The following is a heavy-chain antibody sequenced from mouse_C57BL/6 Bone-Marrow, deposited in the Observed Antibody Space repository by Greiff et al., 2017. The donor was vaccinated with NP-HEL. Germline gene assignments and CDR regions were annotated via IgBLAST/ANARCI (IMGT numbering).Heavy chain of an antibody. CDR3: ARSYYGSSLYWYFDV. D-gene: IGHD1-1*01. J-gene: IGHJ1*03. CDR1: GYTFTSYG. V-gene: IGHV1-81*01. Sequence: QVQLQQSGAELARPGASVKLSCKASGYTFTSYGISWVKQRTGQGLEWIGEIYPRSGNTYYNEKFKGKATLTADKSSSTVYMELRSLTSEDSAVYFCARSYYGSSLYWYFDVWGTGTTVTVSS. CDR2: IYPRSGNT.